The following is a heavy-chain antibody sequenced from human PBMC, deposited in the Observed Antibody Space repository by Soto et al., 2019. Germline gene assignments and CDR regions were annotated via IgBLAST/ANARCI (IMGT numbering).Heavy chain of an antibody. CDR1: GYTFTSYG. CDR2: ISAYNGNT. J-gene: IGHJ4*02. Sequence: QVQLVQSGAEVKKPGASVKVSCKASGYTFTSYGISWVRQAPGQGLEWMGWISAYNGNTNYAQKLQGRVTMTTDTSTSTAYMELRSVRSDDTAVYYCARDRGYYDSSGYHRPDYWGQGTLVTVSS. V-gene: IGHV1-18*01. D-gene: IGHD3-22*01. CDR3: ARDRGYYDSSGYHRPDY.